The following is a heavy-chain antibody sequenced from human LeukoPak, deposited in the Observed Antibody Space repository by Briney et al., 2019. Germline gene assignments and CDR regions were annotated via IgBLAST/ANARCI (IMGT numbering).Heavy chain of an antibody. J-gene: IGHJ4*02. CDR2: IIYNGGAT. CDR3: ARERERLTDF. V-gene: IGHV3-43*02. Sequence: PGGSLRLSCAASGFTFDEYAMHWVRQAPGKGLEWVSLIIYNGGATFYADSVKGRFTISRDNNKNSLYLQMNSLRTEDSALYFCARERERLTDFWGQGTLVTVSS. CDR1: GFTFDEYA. D-gene: IGHD1-26*01.